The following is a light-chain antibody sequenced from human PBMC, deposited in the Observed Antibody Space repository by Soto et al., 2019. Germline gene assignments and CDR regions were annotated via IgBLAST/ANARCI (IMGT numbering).Light chain of an antibody. CDR2: GAS. CDR3: QQYNNWPIT. V-gene: IGKV3-15*01. J-gene: IGKJ4*01. Sequence: EIVMTQSPATLSVSPGERATLSCRASQSVTIYLAWYQQKPGQAPRLLIYGASTRATGIPARFSGSGSGTEFTLTISSLQSEDFAVYYCQQYNNWPITFGGGTKVDIK. CDR1: QSVTIY.